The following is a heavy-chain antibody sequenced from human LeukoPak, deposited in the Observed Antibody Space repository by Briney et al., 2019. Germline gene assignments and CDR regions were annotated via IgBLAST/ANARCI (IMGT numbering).Heavy chain of an antibody. CDR2: IYSGGST. CDR3: ARLAYSSGWYAAFDY. D-gene: IGHD6-19*01. CDR1: GFTVSSNY. V-gene: IGHV3-53*01. Sequence: GGSLRLSCAASGFTVSSNYMSWVRQAPGKGLEWVSVIYSGGSTYYADSVKGRFTISRDNSKNTLYLQMNSLRAEDTAVYYCARLAYSSGWYAAFDYWGQGTLITVSS. J-gene: IGHJ4*02.